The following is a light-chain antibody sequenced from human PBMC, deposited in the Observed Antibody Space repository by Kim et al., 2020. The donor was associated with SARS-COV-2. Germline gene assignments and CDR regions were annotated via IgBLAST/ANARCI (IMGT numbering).Light chain of an antibody. V-gene: IGLV2-14*04. CDR2: DVS. Sequence: GPPITISCTGTISDIGNYNYVSWYQQHPGRAPKLMIYDVSKRPSGASNRFSGSKCGNTASLTISGLQAEDEADYYCSSYTDRNTVIFGGGTQLTVL. CDR1: ISDIGNYNY. J-gene: IGLJ2*01. CDR3: SSYTDRNTVI.